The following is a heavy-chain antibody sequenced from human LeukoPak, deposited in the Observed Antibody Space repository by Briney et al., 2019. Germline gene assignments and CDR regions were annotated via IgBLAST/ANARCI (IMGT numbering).Heavy chain of an antibody. Sequence: SETLSLTCTVSGGSIRSSYYYWGWLRQPPGTGLEWIGSIYDSGSTYYNPSLKSRVTISVDTSKNQFSLKLNSVTAADTAVYYCARVHDIRYGMDVWGQGTTVTVSS. D-gene: IGHD3-9*01. CDR3: ARVHDIRYGMDV. CDR1: GGSIRSSYYY. V-gene: IGHV4-39*01. J-gene: IGHJ6*02. CDR2: IYDSGST.